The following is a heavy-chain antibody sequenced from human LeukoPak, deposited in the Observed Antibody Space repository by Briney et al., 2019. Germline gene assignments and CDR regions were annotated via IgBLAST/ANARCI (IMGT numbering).Heavy chain of an antibody. Sequence: SETLSLTCTVSGVSISSYYWGWIRQPPGKGLEWIGSIYYSGTTYYNPSLKSRLTISVDRSKHQFSLKLSSVTAADTAVYYCAREDTNWFDPWGQGTLVTVSS. CDR1: GVSISSYY. D-gene: IGHD2-8*01. V-gene: IGHV4-39*07. CDR3: AREDTNWFDP. J-gene: IGHJ5*02. CDR2: IYYSGTT.